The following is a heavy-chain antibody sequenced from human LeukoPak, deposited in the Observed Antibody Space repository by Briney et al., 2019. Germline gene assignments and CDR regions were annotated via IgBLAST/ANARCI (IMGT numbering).Heavy chain of an antibody. D-gene: IGHD3-3*01. CDR3: ARFDFWSGPTAFDP. CDR2: MNPNSGNT. J-gene: IGHJ5*02. CDR1: GYTFTSYD. Sequence: GASVKVSCKASGYTFTSYDINWVRQATGQGLEWMGWMNPNSGNTGYAQKFQGRVTMTRNTSISTAYMELSSLRSEDTAVYYCARFDFWSGPTAFDPWGQGTLVTVSS. V-gene: IGHV1-8*01.